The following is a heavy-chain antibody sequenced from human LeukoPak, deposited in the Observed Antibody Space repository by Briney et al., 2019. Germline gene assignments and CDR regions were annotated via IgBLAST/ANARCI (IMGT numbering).Heavy chain of an antibody. J-gene: IGHJ4*02. V-gene: IGHV3-23*01. CDR2: ISGSGGST. Sequence: GGSLRVSCAASGFTFSSYAMSWVRQAPGKGLEWVSAISGSGGSTYYADSVMGRFTISRDNAKNTVYLQMNSLRGEDTAVYYCARVWGSTGDLNYWGQGTLVTVSS. CDR3: ARVWGSTGDLNY. CDR1: GFTFSSYA. D-gene: IGHD7-27*01.